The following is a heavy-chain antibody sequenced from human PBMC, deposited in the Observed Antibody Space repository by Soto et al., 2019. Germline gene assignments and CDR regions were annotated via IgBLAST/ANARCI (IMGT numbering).Heavy chain of an antibody. CDR2: IYYTGST. D-gene: IGHD1-26*01. CDR1: GSSVSSASYH. Sequence: QVQLQESGPGLVKPSETLSLTCTVSGSSVSSASYHWVWIRQPPGKGLQWIGNIYYTGSTNYNPSLKSRVTISVETSKNQFSLKLNSVTAADTAVYYCARRVGATPPINWGQGTLVTVSS. CDR3: ARRVGATPPIN. J-gene: IGHJ4*02. V-gene: IGHV4-61*01.